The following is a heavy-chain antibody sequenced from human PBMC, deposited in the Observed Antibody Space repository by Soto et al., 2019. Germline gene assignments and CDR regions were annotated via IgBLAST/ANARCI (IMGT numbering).Heavy chain of an antibody. V-gene: IGHV1-69*02. CDR3: ATSRASVAVAGNDY. CDR1: GGTFSTYT. J-gene: IGHJ4*02. D-gene: IGHD6-19*01. CDR2: INPMLGIT. Sequence: QVQLVQSGAEVKKPGSSVKVSCRTSGGTFSTYTITWVRQAPGQGLEWMGRINPMLGITNYAQDFQGRVTFTADKSTGTAYMELTSLSSEDTAVYYCATSRASVAVAGNDYWGQGTLLTVSS.